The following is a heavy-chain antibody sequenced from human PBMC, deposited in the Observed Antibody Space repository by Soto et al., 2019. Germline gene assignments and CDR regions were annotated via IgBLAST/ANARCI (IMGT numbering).Heavy chain of an antibody. CDR2: IYYSGST. D-gene: IGHD2-15*01. CDR1: GGSISSSSYY. CDR3: ARHIGLLPDYYFDY. J-gene: IGHJ4*02. Sequence: PSETLSLTCTVSGGSISSSSYYWGWIRHPPGKGLEWIGSIYYSGSTYYNPSLKSRVTISVDTSKNQFSLKLSSVTAADTAVYYCARHIGLLPDYYFDYWGQGTLVTVSS. V-gene: IGHV4-39*01.